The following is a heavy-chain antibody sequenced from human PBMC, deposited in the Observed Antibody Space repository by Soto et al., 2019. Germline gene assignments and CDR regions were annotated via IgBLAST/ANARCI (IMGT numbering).Heavy chain of an antibody. CDR3: ARGVYCSSTSCVGYYGMDV. CDR1: GGTFSSYA. V-gene: IGHV1-69*01. CDR2: IIPIFGTA. D-gene: IGHD2-2*01. J-gene: IGHJ6*02. Sequence: QVQLVQSGAEVKKPGSSVKVSCKASGGTFSSYAISWVRQAPGQGLEWMGGIIPIFGTANYAQKFQGRVTITADESTSTAYMELSSLRSEDTAVYYWARGVYCSSTSCVGYYGMDVWGQGTTVTVSS.